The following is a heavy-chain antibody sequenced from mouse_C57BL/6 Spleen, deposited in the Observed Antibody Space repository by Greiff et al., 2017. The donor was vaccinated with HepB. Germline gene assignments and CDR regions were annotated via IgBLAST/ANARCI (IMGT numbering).Heavy chain of an antibody. V-gene: IGHV1-39*01. CDR1: GYSFTDYN. Sequence: LVESGPELVKPGASVKISCKASGYSFTDYNMNWVKQSYGKSLEWIGVINPNYGTTNYNPKFKGKATLTVDQSSSTAYMQLNSLTSEDSAVYDCARTGTNWYFDVWGTGTTVTVSS. CDR3: ARTGTNWYFDV. CDR2: INPNYGTT. D-gene: IGHD4-1*01. J-gene: IGHJ1*03.